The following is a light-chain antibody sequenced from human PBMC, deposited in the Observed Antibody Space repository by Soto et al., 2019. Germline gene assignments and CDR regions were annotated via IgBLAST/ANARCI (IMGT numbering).Light chain of an antibody. Sequence: EVVLTQSPGTLSLSPGDRATLSCGASQSVSSNLAWYQQKPGQAPRLLIYGASTRATGIPARFSGSGSGTEFTLTISSLQSEDFAVYYCQQYNNWPPITFGQGTRLEIK. J-gene: IGKJ5*01. CDR3: QQYNNWPPIT. CDR1: QSVSSN. V-gene: IGKV3-15*01. CDR2: GAS.